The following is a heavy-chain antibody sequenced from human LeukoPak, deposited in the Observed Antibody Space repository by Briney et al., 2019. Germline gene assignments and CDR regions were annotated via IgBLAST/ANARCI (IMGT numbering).Heavy chain of an antibody. Sequence: GGSLRLSCAASGFTFGSYAMTWVRQPPGKGLEAVSAISGGGRSTTYADSVKGRFTISRDNSKSTLYVQMDSLRAEDTAVYYCAKAGPYDSSGYSYDYWGQGTLVTVSS. J-gene: IGHJ4*02. V-gene: IGHV3-23*01. D-gene: IGHD3-22*01. CDR3: AKAGPYDSSGYSYDY. CDR2: ISGGGRST. CDR1: GFTFGSYA.